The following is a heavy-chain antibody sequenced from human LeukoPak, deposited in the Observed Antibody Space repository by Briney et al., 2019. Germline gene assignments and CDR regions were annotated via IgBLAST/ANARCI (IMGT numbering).Heavy chain of an antibody. Sequence: SETLSLTCTVSGGSISSDYWCWIWQPPGKGLEWIGYLSYSGNTGYNPSLKSRATISGDTSKNQFSLKLSSVTAADTAMYYCASVTEITDIDYWGQGTLVTV. D-gene: IGHD4-11*01. CDR3: ASVTEITDIDY. V-gene: IGHV4-59*01. CDR2: LSYSGNT. CDR1: GGSISSDY. J-gene: IGHJ4*02.